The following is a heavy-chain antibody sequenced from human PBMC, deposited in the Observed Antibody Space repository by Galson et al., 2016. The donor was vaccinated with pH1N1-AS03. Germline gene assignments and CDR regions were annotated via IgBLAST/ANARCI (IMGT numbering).Heavy chain of an antibody. Sequence: PALVKPTQSLTLTCTFSGFSLRTSGMGVGWIRQSPGEALEWLALIYWNDDERYNPSLENRLTIAKDASKNQVVLTMTNMDPVDTATYYFAHGILANYDFWSGPFNWFDPWGQGILVTVS. CDR3: AHGILANYDFWSGPFNWFDP. V-gene: IGHV2-5*01. J-gene: IGHJ5*02. D-gene: IGHD3-3*01. CDR2: IYWNDDE. CDR1: GFSLRTSGMG.